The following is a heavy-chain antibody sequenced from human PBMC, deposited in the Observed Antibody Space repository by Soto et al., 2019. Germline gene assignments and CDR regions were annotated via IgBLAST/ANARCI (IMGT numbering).Heavy chain of an antibody. D-gene: IGHD4-17*01. CDR1: GYSFTSYW. Sequence: VQLVQSGAEVKKPGESLKISCKGSGYSFTSYWIGWVRQMPGKGLEWMGIIYPGDSDTRYSPSFQGQVTISADKSISTAYLQWSSLKASDTAMYYCARVDDYGVPQYNWFDPWGQGTLVTVSS. CDR2: IYPGDSDT. V-gene: IGHV5-51*01. J-gene: IGHJ5*02. CDR3: ARVDDYGVPQYNWFDP.